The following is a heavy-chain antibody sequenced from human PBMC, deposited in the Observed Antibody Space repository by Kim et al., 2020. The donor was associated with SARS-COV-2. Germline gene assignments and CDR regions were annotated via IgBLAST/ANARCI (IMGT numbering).Heavy chain of an antibody. D-gene: IGHD2-15*01. V-gene: IGHV3-64*01. J-gene: IGHJ6*02. Sequence: GGSLRLSCAASGFTFSSYAMHWVRQAPGKGLEYVSAISSNGGSTYYANSVKGRFTISRDNSKNTLYLQMGSLRAEDMVVYYCARERGVYCSGGSCYYYYYGMDVWGQGTTVTVSS. CDR1: GFTFSSYA. CDR3: ARERGVYCSGGSCYYYYYGMDV. CDR2: ISSNGGST.